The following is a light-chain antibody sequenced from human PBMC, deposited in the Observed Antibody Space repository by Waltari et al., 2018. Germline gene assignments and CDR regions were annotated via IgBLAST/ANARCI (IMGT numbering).Light chain of an antibody. CDR2: GAY. CDR1: QSISSN. CDR3: QQYYTTRT. V-gene: IGKV3-15*01. J-gene: IGKJ1*01. Sequence: DIVMTQSPATLSVSPGERVTLSCRASQSISSNLAWYQQGPGQAPKLLIYGAYNRATGIPARFSGSGSGTEFTLTISSLQSGDFAVYFCQQYYTTRTFGQGTKVEIK.